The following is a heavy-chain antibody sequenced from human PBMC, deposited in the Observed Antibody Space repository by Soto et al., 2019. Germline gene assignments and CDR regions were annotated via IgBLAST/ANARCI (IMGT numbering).Heavy chain of an antibody. D-gene: IGHD6-19*01. CDR1: GGTFSSYA. CDR2: IIPIFGTA. J-gene: IGHJ4*02. CDR3: ARITFGALAVAGSDY. Sequence: QVQLVQSGAEVKKPGSSVKVSCKASGGTFSSYAISWVRQAPGQGLEWMGGIIPIFGTANYAQKFQGRVKITADESTSTAYMELSSLRSEDTAVYYCARITFGALAVAGSDYLGQGTLVTVSS. V-gene: IGHV1-69*01.